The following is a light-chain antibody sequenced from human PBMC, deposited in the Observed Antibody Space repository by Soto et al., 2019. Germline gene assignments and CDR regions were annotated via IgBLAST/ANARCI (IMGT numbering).Light chain of an antibody. CDR3: QQYNNWPIT. Sequence: EIVLTQSPATLSVSPGERATLSCRASQSVSGDLAWYHHKPGQAPRLLIYDASTRALDTPARFAGSGSGTEFTLTISSLQSEDFAVYLCQQYNNWPITFGQGTRLEIK. CDR1: QSVSGD. CDR2: DAS. V-gene: IGKV3-15*01. J-gene: IGKJ5*01.